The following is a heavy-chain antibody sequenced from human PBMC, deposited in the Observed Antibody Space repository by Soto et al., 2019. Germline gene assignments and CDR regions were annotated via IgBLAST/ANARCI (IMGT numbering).Heavy chain of an antibody. J-gene: IGHJ4*02. CDR1: GYSFTTYT. D-gene: IGHD3-10*01. V-gene: IGHV1-3*04. CDR2: INTGNYNT. Sequence: QVHLVQSGAEVRKPGASVKVSCKASGYSFTTYTIHWVRQAPGQRLEWMGWINTGNYNTEYSQKFQGRVTITRDTSESTVYMELTSLGSEDTAVYYCARDVYFGSGSYNYFDYWGQGTLVTVSS. CDR3: ARDVYFGSGSYNYFDY.